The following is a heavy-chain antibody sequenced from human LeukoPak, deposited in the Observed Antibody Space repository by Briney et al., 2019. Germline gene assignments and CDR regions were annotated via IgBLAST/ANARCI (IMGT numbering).Heavy chain of an antibody. CDR2: ISYSGST. V-gene: IGHV4-61*08. CDR1: GGSISSGDYY. CDR3: ARGASSGWLMYYFDY. Sequence: SETLSLTCTVSGGSISSGDYYWTWIRQHPGKGLEWIGYISYSGSTNYNPSLKSRVTTSVDTSKNQFSLKLSSVTAADTAVYYCARGASSGWLMYYFDYWGQGTLVTVSS. D-gene: IGHD6-19*01. J-gene: IGHJ4*02.